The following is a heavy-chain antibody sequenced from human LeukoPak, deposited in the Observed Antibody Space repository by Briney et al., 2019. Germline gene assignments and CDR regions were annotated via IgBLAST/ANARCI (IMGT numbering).Heavy chain of an antibody. V-gene: IGHV4-59*08. CDR1: GGAITNYY. J-gene: IGHJ4*02. CDR2: IYYSGST. Sequence: SETLSLTCGVSGGAITNYYWNWIRQPPGKGLEWIGYIYYSGSTNYNPSLKSRVTISVDTSKNQFSLKLSSVTAADTAVYYCARHGQQQLVRAPLDYWGQGTLVTVSS. CDR3: ARHGQQQLVRAPLDY. D-gene: IGHD6-13*01.